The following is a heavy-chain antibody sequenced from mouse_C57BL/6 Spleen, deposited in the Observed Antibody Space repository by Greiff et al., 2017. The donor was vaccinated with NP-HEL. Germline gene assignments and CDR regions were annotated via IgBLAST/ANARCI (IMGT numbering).Heavy chain of an antibody. Sequence: EVQLVESGGGLVKPGGSLKLSCAASGFTFSSYAMSWVRQTPEKRLEWVATISDGGSYTYYPDNVKGRFTISRDNAKNNLYLQMSHLKSEDTAMYYCARDGIYYYGSRAMDYWGQGTSVTVSS. D-gene: IGHD1-1*01. V-gene: IGHV5-4*01. J-gene: IGHJ4*01. CDR1: GFTFSSYA. CDR2: ISDGGSYT. CDR3: ARDGIYYYGSRAMDY.